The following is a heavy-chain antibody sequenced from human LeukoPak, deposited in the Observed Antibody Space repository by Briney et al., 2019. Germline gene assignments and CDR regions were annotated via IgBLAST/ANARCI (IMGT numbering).Heavy chain of an antibody. D-gene: IGHD2-8*01. J-gene: IGHJ4*02. V-gene: IGHV3-23*01. Sequence: TGGSLRLSCTGSGFPFNMFAMNWVRQAPGQGLEWASGLSRGGETRKYADSVKGRFTVSRDASKNMVFLQMNDLRPEDTAVYYCAKEQRIRHCSEGVCMEGYYFDYWGQGSLVTVSS. CDR1: GFPFNMFA. CDR3: AKEQRIRHCSEGVCMEGYYFDY. CDR2: LSRGGETR.